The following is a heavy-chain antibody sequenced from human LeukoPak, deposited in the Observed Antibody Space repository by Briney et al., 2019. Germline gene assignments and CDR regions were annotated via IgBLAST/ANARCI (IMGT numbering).Heavy chain of an antibody. J-gene: IGHJ6*02. CDR2: ISGSDYST. Sequence: GGSLRLSCASYGFTFSSYAMNWVRQAPGKGLEWASAISGSDYSTYYADSVKGRFTISRDNSKNTVYLQMNSLRAEDTAVYYCAKALTMIRGIRPYYNYFGMDVWGRGTTVTVSS. V-gene: IGHV3-23*01. D-gene: IGHD3-10*01. CDR3: AKALTMIRGIRPYYNYFGMDV. CDR1: GFTFSSYA.